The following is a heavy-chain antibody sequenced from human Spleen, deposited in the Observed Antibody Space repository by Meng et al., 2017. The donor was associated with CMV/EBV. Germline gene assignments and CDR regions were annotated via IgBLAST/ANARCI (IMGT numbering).Heavy chain of an antibody. V-gene: IGHV1-18*03. Sequence: ASVKVSCKASGYTFTSSGISWVRQAPGQGLEWMGWISPYNGKTNYAQNLQGRLTMTTDTSTSTAYMELRSLRSDDMAVYYCARENPRWLAVDYWGQGTLVTVSS. CDR1: GYTFTSSG. CDR2: ISPYNGKT. J-gene: IGHJ4*02. D-gene: IGHD6-19*01. CDR3: ARENPRWLAVDY.